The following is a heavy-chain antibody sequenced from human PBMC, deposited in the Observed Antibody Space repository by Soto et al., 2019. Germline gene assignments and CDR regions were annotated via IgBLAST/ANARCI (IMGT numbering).Heavy chain of an antibody. CDR1: GFTFSYFA. D-gene: IGHD3-10*01. CDR3: AAPRDEYGSGVSWFTYGMDI. V-gene: IGHV3-23*01. Sequence: GGSLRLSCLASGFTFSYFAMTWVRHVPGRGLEWVASLDGAGGSTYYAESVRGRFSISRDNSQNTLFLQMKRLTVDDTAIYYCAAPRDEYGSGVSWFTYGMDIWGQGTTVTVS. CDR2: LDGAGGST. J-gene: IGHJ6*02.